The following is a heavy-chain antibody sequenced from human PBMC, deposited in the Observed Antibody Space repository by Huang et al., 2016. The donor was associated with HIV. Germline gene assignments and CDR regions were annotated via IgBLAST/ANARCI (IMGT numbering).Heavy chain of an antibody. Sequence: QVQLQQWGAGLLRPSETLSLTCAVYGGSFSGYYGTWIRQPPGNGLEWIGEINHSEGTNYNPPLKSRVTISVDTSRNQFSLTLTSVTAADTAVYYCARGQGGYYYYYMDVWGKGTTVTVSS. CDR1: GGSFSGYY. CDR3: ARGQGGYYYYYMDV. J-gene: IGHJ6*03. CDR2: INHSEGT. V-gene: IGHV4-34*01.